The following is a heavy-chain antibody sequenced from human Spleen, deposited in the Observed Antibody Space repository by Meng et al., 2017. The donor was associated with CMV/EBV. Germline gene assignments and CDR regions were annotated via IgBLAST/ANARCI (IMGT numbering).Heavy chain of an antibody. D-gene: IGHD3-16*01. Sequence: GESLKISCAAAGFTFSSYEINWVRQAPGRGLEWISYLSSTGDTISYADSVRGRFTISRDNAKNSLYLQMNSLRAEDTAVYYCARDWGPRYFFDYWGQGTLVTVSS. CDR1: GFTFSSYE. J-gene: IGHJ4*02. V-gene: IGHV3-48*03. CDR2: LSSTGDTI. CDR3: ARDWGPRYFFDY.